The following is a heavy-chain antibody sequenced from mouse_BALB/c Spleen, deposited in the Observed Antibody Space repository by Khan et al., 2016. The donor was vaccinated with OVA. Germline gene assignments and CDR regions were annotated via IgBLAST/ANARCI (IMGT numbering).Heavy chain of an antibody. J-gene: IGHJ4*01. CDR3: ARENYYGRGCYAMDY. CDR2: IGPGSSNS. D-gene: IGHD1-1*02. Sequence: DLVKPGTSVKLSCKASGYTFTSYWINWIKQRPGQGLEWIGRIGPGSSNSYYNEMFKGKASLTVDTSSSTAYIQLSGLSSDDSAVYFCARENYYGRGCYAMDYWGQGTSVTVSS. CDR1: GYTFTSYW. V-gene: IGHV1S41*01.